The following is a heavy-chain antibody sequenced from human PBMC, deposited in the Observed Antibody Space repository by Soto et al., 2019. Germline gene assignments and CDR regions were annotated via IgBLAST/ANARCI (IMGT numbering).Heavy chain of an antibody. CDR3: ASNYLYYYGSGNTNYYGMDV. CDR1: GYTFTSYG. J-gene: IGHJ6*02. V-gene: IGHV1-18*01. CDR2: ISAYNGNT. D-gene: IGHD3-10*01. Sequence: QVQLVQSGAEVKKPGASVKVSCKASGYTFTSYGISWVRQAPGQGLEWMGWISAYNGNTNYAQKLQGRVTMTTDTSTSIAYMERRSLRSDDTAVYYCASNYLYYYGSGNTNYYGMDVWGQGTTVTVSS.